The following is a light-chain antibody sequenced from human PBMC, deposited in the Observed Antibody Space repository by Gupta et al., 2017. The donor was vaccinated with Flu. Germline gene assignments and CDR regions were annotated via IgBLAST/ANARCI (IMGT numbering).Light chain of an antibody. J-gene: IGLJ1*01. V-gene: IGLV2-14*01. CDR2: EVI. Sequence: QTALTQPATVSGSPGLSITISCTGTSRDVGAYNFVSWYQHHPGKAPKLVVYEVINRPAGVASRFSASKSANTASLTISVRQEEDEADYYCSSVTTSRMYVLGTGTKVTVL. CDR1: SRDVGAYNF. CDR3: SSVTTSRMYV.